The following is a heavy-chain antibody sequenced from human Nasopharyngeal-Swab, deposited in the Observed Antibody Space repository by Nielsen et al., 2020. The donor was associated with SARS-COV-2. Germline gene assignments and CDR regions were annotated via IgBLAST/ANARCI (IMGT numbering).Heavy chain of an antibody. D-gene: IGHD3-22*01. V-gene: IGHV3-64D*08. Sequence: GESLKISCSASGFTFSSYAMHLVRQAPGKGLEYVSAISSHGGSTYYADSVKGRFTISRDNSKNTLYLQMSSLRAEDTAVYYCVKDRLKGYYYDMWGQGTLVTVSS. CDR2: ISSHGGST. CDR3: VKDRLKGYYYDM. CDR1: GFTFSSYA. J-gene: IGHJ4*02.